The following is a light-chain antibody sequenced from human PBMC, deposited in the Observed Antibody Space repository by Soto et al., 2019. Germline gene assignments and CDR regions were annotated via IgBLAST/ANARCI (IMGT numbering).Light chain of an antibody. CDR3: QQYINGYT. J-gene: IGKJ2*01. Sequence: EVVMTQSPATLSVFPGERVTLSCRASQSVSSGLAWYQQKLGQAPRLLIYSASTRATGIPARFSGSGSGTEFTLIISSLESEDFAVYYCQQYINGYTFGQGTKLEIK. V-gene: IGKV3-15*01. CDR1: QSVSSG. CDR2: SAS.